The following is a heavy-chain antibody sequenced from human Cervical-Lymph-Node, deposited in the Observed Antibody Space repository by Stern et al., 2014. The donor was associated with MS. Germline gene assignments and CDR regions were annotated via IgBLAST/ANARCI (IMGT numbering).Heavy chain of an antibody. V-gene: IGHV1-69*01. CDR2: TIPIFATA. Sequence: QVQLVQSGAEVKKPGSSVKVSCQASGGSFINNVISWGRQAPGQGLEWMGGTIPIFATALYAQKIRGRSTHTAVESTRPASMEPSSLRSADTAVYFFARAASTTSSYNFWGPGTLVTVSS. CDR3: ARAASTTSSYNF. CDR1: GGSFINNV. D-gene: IGHD3-10*01. J-gene: IGHJ4*02.